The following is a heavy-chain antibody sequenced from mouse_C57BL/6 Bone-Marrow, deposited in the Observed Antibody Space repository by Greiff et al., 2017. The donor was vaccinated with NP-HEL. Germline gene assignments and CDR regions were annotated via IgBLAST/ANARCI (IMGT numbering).Heavy chain of an antibody. D-gene: IGHD2-13*01. J-gene: IGHJ1*03. V-gene: IGHV1-4*01. Sequence: VQLQQSGAELARPGASVKMSCKASGYTFTSYTMHWVKQRPGQGLEWIGYINPSSGYTKYNQKFKDKATLTADKSSSTAYMQLSSLTSEDSAVYYCARSDSHWYFDVWGTGTTVTVSS. CDR3: ARSDSHWYFDV. CDR2: INPSSGYT. CDR1: GYTFTSYT.